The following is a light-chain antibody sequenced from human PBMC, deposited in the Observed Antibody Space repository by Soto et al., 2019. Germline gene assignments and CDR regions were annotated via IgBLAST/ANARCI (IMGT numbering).Light chain of an antibody. CDR2: EGS. Sequence: SVLTQPASVSGSPGQSITISCTGTSSDVGSYNLVPWYQQHPGKAPKLMIYEGSKRPSGVSNRFSGSKSGNTASLTISGLQAEDEADYYCCSYAGNYVFGTGTKVTVL. J-gene: IGLJ1*01. CDR1: SSDVGSYNL. CDR3: CSYAGNYV. V-gene: IGLV2-23*01.